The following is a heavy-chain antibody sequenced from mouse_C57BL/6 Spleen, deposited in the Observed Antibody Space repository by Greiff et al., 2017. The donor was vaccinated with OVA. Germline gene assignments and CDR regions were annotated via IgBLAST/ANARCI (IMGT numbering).Heavy chain of an antibody. Sequence: EVKLMESGGGLVQPGGSLKLSCVASGFTFSNYWMNWVRQSPEKGLEWVAQIRLKSDNYATHYAESVKGRFTISRADYNSSVYLQMNNLRAEDTGIYYSTEGVVVAVVDYWGQGTTLTVSS. D-gene: IGHD1-1*01. J-gene: IGHJ2*01. CDR2: IRLKSDNYAT. V-gene: IGHV6-3*01. CDR3: TEGVVVAVVDY. CDR1: GFTFSNYW.